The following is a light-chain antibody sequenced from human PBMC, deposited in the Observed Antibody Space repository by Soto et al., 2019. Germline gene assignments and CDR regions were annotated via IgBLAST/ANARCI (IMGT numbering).Light chain of an antibody. CDR2: DAS. Sequence: DIQITQSPSTLSASVGDRVTITCRASQSISSWLAWYQQKPGKAPKLLIYDASSLESGVPSRFSGSGSGTEFTLTISSLQPDDFATYYCQQYNSYSTWTFGQGTNVDIK. J-gene: IGKJ1*01. CDR3: QQYNSYSTWT. CDR1: QSISSW. V-gene: IGKV1-5*01.